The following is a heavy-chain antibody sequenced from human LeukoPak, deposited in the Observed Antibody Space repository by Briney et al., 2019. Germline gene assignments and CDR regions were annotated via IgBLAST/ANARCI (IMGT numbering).Heavy chain of an antibody. V-gene: IGHV3-48*03. CDR2: IRRSGSTI. CDR3: ARDFGRWFLDY. D-gene: IGHD4-23*01. CDR1: GFAFSRYE. Sequence: GGSLRLSCAASGFAFSRYEMIWVRQAPGKGLECVSYIRRSGSTIYYADSVKGRFTISRDNARNSLYLQMNSLRAEDTAVYYCARDFGRWFLDYWGQGTLVPVSS. J-gene: IGHJ4*02.